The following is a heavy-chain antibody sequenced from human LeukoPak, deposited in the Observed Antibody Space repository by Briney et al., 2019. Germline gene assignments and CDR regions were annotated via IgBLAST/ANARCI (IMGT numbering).Heavy chain of an antibody. V-gene: IGHV3-7*03. CDR2: IKQDGSEK. CDR1: GFTFSSYW. CDR3: ARDRGYSSGWGLDAFDI. J-gene: IGHJ3*02. D-gene: IGHD6-19*01. Sequence: GGSLRLSCAASGFTFSSYWMSWVRQAPGKGLEWVANIKQDGSEKYYVDSVKGRFTISRDNAKNSLYLQMNSLRVEDTAVYYCARDRGYSSGWGLDAFDIWGQGTMVTVSS.